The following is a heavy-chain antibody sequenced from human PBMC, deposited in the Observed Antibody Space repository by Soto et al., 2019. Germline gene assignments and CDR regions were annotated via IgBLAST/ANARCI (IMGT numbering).Heavy chain of an antibody. CDR3: ARWWSGSRQGFDP. Sequence: QVQLQESGPGLVKPSQTLSLTCTVSGGSISSGDYYWSWIRQHPGKGLEWIGYIYYSGSTYYNPSLRSRGTLSLDXXKNQFSLKLSSVTAADTAVYYCARWWSGSRQGFDPWGQGTLVTVSS. V-gene: IGHV4-31*03. J-gene: IGHJ5*02. CDR1: GGSISSGDYY. D-gene: IGHD3-3*01. CDR2: IYYSGST.